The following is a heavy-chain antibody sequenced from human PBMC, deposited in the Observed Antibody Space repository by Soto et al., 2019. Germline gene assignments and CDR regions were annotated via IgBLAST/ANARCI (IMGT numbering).Heavy chain of an antibody. CDR2: IYYSGST. Sequence: SETLSLTCTVSGGSISSGGYYWSWIRQHPGKGLEWIGYIYYSGSTYYNPSLKSRVTISVDTSKNQFSLKLSSVTAADTAVYYCARDHVTIFGVVIMNWCDPRGQRTPVTVSS. CDR3: ARDHVTIFGVVIMNWCDP. J-gene: IGHJ5*02. CDR1: GGSISSGGYY. V-gene: IGHV4-31*03. D-gene: IGHD3-3*01.